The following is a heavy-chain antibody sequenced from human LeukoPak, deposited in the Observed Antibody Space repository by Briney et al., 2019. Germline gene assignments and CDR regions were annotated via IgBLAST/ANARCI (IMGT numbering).Heavy chain of an antibody. CDR3: ARAHITIFGVVTYPFDY. CDR2: ISSSSTYI. J-gene: IGHJ4*02. V-gene: IGHV3-21*01. CDR1: GFTLSTYN. D-gene: IGHD3-3*01. Sequence: GGSLRVSCAASGFTLSTYNMNWVRQAPGKGLEWLSSISSSSTYIYYADSVKGRFTISRDNAKNSLYLQMNTLRVEDTAVYYCARAHITIFGVVTYPFDYWGQGTLVTVSS.